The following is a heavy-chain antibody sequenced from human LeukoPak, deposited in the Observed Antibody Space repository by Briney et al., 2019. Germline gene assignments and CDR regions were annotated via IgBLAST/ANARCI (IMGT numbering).Heavy chain of an antibody. CDR3: AKVQGYSSSSIYYYYGMDV. J-gene: IGHJ6*02. CDR2: ISGDGGST. D-gene: IGHD6-6*01. Sequence: GGSLRLSCAASGFTFYDYAMHWVRQAPGKGLEWVSLISGDGGSTYYADSVKGRFTISRDNRKNSLYLQMNSLRTEDTALYYCAKVQGYSSSSIYYYYGMDVWGQGTTVAVSS. CDR1: GFTFYDYA. V-gene: IGHV3-43*02.